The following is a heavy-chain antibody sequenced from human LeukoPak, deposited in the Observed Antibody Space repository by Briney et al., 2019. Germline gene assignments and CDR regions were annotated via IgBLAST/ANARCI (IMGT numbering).Heavy chain of an antibody. Sequence: GASVKVSCKASGYTFTDYYIHWVRQAPGQGLEWMGWINPNSGGTNSAQKFQGRVTMTRDASISTAYMELSRLRSDDTAVYYCASSGRFGEYFDFWGQGTLVTVSS. CDR1: GYTFTDYY. V-gene: IGHV1-2*02. D-gene: IGHD3-10*01. CDR2: INPNSGGT. CDR3: ASSGRFGEYFDF. J-gene: IGHJ4*02.